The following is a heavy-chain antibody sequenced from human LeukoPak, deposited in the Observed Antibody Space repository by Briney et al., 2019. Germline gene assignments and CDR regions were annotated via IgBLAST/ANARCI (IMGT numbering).Heavy chain of an antibody. Sequence: GESLKISCKGSGYSFTSYWIGWVRQMPGKGLEWMGIIYPGDSDTRYSPSFQGQVTISADKSISTAYLQWSSLKDSDTAMYYCAATYYYDSSGYYSTFDYWGQGTLVTVSS. D-gene: IGHD3-22*01. J-gene: IGHJ4*02. CDR2: IYPGDSDT. CDR3: AATYYYDSSGYYSTFDY. V-gene: IGHV5-51*01. CDR1: GYSFTSYW.